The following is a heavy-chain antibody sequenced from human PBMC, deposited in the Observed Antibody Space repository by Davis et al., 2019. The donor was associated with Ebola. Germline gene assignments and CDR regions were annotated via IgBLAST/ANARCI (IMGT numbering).Heavy chain of an antibody. J-gene: IGHJ4*02. CDR3: ARGITIFGVVNPTPYFDY. Sequence: GGSLRLSCAASGFTFSSYSMNWVRQAPGKGLEWVSYISSSSSTIYYADSVKGRFTISRDNAKNSLYLQMNSLRDEDTAVYYCARGITIFGVVNPTPYFDYWGQGTLVTVSS. D-gene: IGHD3-3*01. V-gene: IGHV3-48*02. CDR2: ISSSSSTI. CDR1: GFTFSSYS.